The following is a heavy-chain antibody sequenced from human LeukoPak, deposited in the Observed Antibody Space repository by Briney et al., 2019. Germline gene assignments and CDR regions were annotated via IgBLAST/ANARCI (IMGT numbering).Heavy chain of an antibody. J-gene: IGHJ4*02. V-gene: IGHV3-53*01. D-gene: IGHD3-10*01. CDR1: GFTVSSNY. CDR3: ARDGAGRRFFDY. Sequence: GGSLRLSCAASGFTVSSNYMSWVRQAPGKGLEWVSVIYSGGSTYYAASVKGRFTISRDNSKNTLYLQMNSLRAEDTAVYYCARDGAGRRFFDYWGQGTLVTVSS. CDR2: IYSGGST.